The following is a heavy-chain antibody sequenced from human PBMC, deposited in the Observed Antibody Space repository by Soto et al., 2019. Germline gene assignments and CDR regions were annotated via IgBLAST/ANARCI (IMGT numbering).Heavy chain of an antibody. D-gene: IGHD1-26*01. CDR2: IHYSGST. V-gene: IGHV4-59*01. CDR3: ARAVGATFYYLDF. CDR1: SDSISNYY. Sequence: QVQLQESGPGLVKPSETLSLTCTVSSDSISNYYWSWIRQPPGKGLEWIGYIHYSGSTDYNPSLKSRVSISGDTAKSQFSLKLSSVTAADTAVYYCARAVGATFYYLDFWGQGTLVTVSS. J-gene: IGHJ4*02.